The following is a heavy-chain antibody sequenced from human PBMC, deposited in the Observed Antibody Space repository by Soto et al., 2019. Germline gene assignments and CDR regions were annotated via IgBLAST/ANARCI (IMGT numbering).Heavy chain of an antibody. V-gene: IGHV1-2*02. D-gene: IGHD6-25*01. CDR2: INANNGGP. J-gene: IGHJ5*02. Sequence: ASVKVSCKASGYTFTDYHIHWVRQAPGQGLEFMGWINANNGGPGSAQQFQGRVTVTRDTSITTVYMELSNLGSDDTAVYYCAREGGSETLQPSYNWFDTWGQGTLVTVSS. CDR1: GYTFTDYH. CDR3: AREGGSETLQPSYNWFDT.